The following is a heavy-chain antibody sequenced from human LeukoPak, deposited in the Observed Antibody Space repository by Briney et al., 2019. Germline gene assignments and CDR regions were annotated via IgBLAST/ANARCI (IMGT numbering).Heavy chain of an antibody. J-gene: IGHJ3*02. CDR1: GGSFSGYY. CDR2: INHSGST. V-gene: IGHV4-34*01. CDR3: ARRGRLSGYRDAFDI. Sequence: PSETLSLTCAVYGGSFSGYYWSWIRQPPKKGLEWIGEINHSGSTNYNPSLKSRVTISEDTSKNQFSLKVRSVTAADTAVYYCARRGRLSGYRDAFDIWGQGTMVTVSS. D-gene: IGHD3-22*01.